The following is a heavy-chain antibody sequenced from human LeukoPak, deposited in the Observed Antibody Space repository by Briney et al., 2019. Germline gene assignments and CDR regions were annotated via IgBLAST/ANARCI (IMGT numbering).Heavy chain of an antibody. CDR1: GYTFTSYG. J-gene: IGHJ4*02. V-gene: IGHV1-18*01. Sequence: ASVKASCKASGYTFTSYGISWVRQAPGQGLEWMGWISAYNGNTNYAQKLQGRVTMTTDTSTSTAYMELRSLRSDDTAVYYCARDLHRSISYYYDSSGYFGYWGQGTLVTVSS. D-gene: IGHD3-22*01. CDR3: ARDLHRSISYYYDSSGYFGY. CDR2: ISAYNGNT.